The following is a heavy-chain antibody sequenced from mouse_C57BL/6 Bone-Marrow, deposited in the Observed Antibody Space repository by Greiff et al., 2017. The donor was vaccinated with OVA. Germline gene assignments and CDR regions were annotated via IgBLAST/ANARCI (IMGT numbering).Heavy chain of an antibody. V-gene: IGHV1-81*01. Sequence: QVQLKQSGAELARPGASVKLSCKASGYTFTSYGISWVKQRTGQGLEWIGEIYPRSGNTYYNEKFKGKATLTADKSSSTAYMELRSLTSEDSAVYFYARVYYYGSFPCAYWGQGTLVTVSA. CDR1: GYTFTSYG. CDR3: ARVYYYGSFPCAY. CDR2: IYPRSGNT. J-gene: IGHJ3*01. D-gene: IGHD1-1*01.